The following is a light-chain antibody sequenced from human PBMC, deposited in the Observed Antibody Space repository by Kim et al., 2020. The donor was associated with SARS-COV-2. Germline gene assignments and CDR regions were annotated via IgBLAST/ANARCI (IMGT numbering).Light chain of an antibody. CDR1: SSNIGAGYA. CDR3: QSYDSSLSSWV. J-gene: IGLJ3*02. V-gene: IGLV1-40*01. CDR2: ANV. Sequence: QRVTISCTGSSSNIGAGYAVHWYQQLPGTTPKLLIYANVNRPSGVADRFSGSQSGTSASLAITGLQPEDDADYYCQSYDSSLSSWVFGGGTKLTVL.